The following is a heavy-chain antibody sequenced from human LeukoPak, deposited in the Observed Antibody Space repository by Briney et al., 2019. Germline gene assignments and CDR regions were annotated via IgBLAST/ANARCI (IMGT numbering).Heavy chain of an antibody. Sequence: AAVKVSCKASGFTFTGYYMHWVRQTPGQGLEWMGWINPNSGGTNYAQKFQGRGTMTRDTSTSTAYMELSRLRSDDTAVYYCARGGGYYDSSGYYYFDYWGQGTLVTVSS. CDR3: ARGGGYYDSSGYYYFDY. CDR2: INPNSGGT. V-gene: IGHV1-2*02. D-gene: IGHD3-22*01. J-gene: IGHJ4*02. CDR1: GFTFTGYY.